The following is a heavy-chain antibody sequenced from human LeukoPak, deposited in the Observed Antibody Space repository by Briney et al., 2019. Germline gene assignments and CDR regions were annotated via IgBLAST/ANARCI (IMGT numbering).Heavy chain of an antibody. V-gene: IGHV4-30-2*01. CDR1: GGSFSGYS. J-gene: IGHJ4*02. Sequence: SETLSLTCALYGGSFSGYSWSWIRQPPGKGLEWIGYIYHSGSTYYNPSLKSRVTISVDRSKNQFSLKLSSVTAADTAVYYCARVWGHYYDSSGYYFFDYWGQGTLVTVSS. D-gene: IGHD3-22*01. CDR2: IYHSGST. CDR3: ARVWGHYYDSSGYYFFDY.